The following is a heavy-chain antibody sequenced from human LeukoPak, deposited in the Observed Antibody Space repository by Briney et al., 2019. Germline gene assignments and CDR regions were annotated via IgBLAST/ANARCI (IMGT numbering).Heavy chain of an antibody. J-gene: IGHJ6*03. CDR3: ARSRITMVRGAPEYYYYMDV. CDR1: GGSISSYY. Sequence: SETLSLTCTVSGGSISSYYWSWIRQPPGKGLEWIGYIYYSGSTNYNPSLKSRVTISVDTSKNQFSLKLSSVTAADTAVYYCARSRITMVRGAPEYYYYMDVWGKGTTVTVSS. D-gene: IGHD3-10*01. V-gene: IGHV4-59*01. CDR2: IYYSGST.